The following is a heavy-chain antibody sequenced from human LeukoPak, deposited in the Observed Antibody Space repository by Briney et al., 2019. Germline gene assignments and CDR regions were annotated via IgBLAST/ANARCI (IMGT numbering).Heavy chain of an antibody. V-gene: IGHV3-53*01. CDR2: IYSGGST. CDR3: ASYSSGYYYYFDY. CDR1: GFTFSSYD. D-gene: IGHD3-22*01. Sequence: GGPLRLSCAASGFTFSSYDMHWVPQAPGKGLEWVSVIYSGGSTYYADSVKGRFTISRDNSKNTLYLQMNSLRAEDTAVYYCASYSSGYYYYFDYWGQGTLVTVSS. J-gene: IGHJ4*02.